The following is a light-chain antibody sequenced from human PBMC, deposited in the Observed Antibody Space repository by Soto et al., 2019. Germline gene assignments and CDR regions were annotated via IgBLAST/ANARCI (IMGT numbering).Light chain of an antibody. CDR3: LSTDNSGNVWV. CDR2: KGT. V-gene: IGLV3-16*01. Sequence: SSELTQPPSVSVSLGQMARITCSGEALPKKYAYWYQQKPGQSPVVVIYKGTERPSGIPERFSGSTSGTIVTLTISGVQAEDEADYYSLSTDNSGNVWVFGGGTKLTVL. CDR1: ALPKKY. J-gene: IGLJ2*01.